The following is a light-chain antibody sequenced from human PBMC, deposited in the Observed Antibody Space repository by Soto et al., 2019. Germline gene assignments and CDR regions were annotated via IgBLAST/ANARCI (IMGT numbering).Light chain of an antibody. CDR3: QQSNNWPPA. J-gene: IGKJ2*01. CDR2: DAS. Sequence: EIVLTQSPATLSLSPGERATLSCRASQSVSSYLAWYQQKPGQAPKLLIYDASNRATGIPARFSGSGSGTDFTLTISSLEPEDFAVYYSQQSNNWPPAFGQGTKLEIK. CDR1: QSVSSY. V-gene: IGKV3-11*01.